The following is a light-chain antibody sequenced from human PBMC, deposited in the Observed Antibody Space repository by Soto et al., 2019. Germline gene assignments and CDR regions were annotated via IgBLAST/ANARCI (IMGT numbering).Light chain of an antibody. Sequence: QSVLTQPPSVSGSPGQSVTISCTGTSTDFVAYNRVSWYQQPPGTAPKLMIYDVSKRPSGVPDRFSGSKSGNTASLTISGLQAEDEADYYCCSYAGSYTLYVFGTGTKVTVL. CDR3: CSYAGSYTLYV. CDR1: STDFVAYNR. V-gene: IGLV2-11*01. J-gene: IGLJ1*01. CDR2: DVS.